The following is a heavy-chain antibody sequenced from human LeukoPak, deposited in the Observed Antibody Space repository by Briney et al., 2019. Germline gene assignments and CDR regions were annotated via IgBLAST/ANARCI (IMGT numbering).Heavy chain of an antibody. CDR3: ARDPDCSSTSCDKGS. CDR1: GFIFNSHA. V-gene: IGHV3-21*01. CDR2: ISSSSSYI. Sequence: TTGGSLRLSCAASGFIFNSHAMNWVRQAPGKGLEWVSSISSSSSYIYYADSVKGRFTISRDNAKNSLYLQMNSLRAEDTAVYYCARDPDCSSTSCDKGSWGQGTLVTVSS. J-gene: IGHJ5*02. D-gene: IGHD2-2*02.